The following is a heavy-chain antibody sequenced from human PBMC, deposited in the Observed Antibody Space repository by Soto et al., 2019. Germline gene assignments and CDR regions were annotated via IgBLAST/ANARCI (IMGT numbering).Heavy chain of an antibody. CDR1: RGTFGSYA. V-gene: IGHV1-69*06. CDR2: IIPIFGTT. CDR3: ARDRTDSGYYTNWLDP. Sequence: SGKVSYRASRGTFGSYAITWVRQAPIQGLEWVGRIIPIFGTTNYAQNLQGRVTISADKSTLTSYMELHSLTSDDTALYYCARDRTDSGYYTNWLDPWGQGTQVTVYS. D-gene: IGHD3-22*01. J-gene: IGHJ5*02.